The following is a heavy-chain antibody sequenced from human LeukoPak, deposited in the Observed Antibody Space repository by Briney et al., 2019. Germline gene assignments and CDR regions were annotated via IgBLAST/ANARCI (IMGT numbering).Heavy chain of an antibody. CDR1: GYTLTELS. CDR3: AREGSYGDYLTLDY. D-gene: IGHD4-17*01. V-gene: IGHV1-18*01. Sequence: ASVKVSCKVSGYTLTELSMHWVRQTPGQGLEWMGWIRPYNDDTNYAQNFQARVAMTADTSTKTVYMELRSLTSDDTAVYFCAREGSYGDYLTLDYWGQGTLVTVSS. CDR2: IRPYNDDT. J-gene: IGHJ4*02.